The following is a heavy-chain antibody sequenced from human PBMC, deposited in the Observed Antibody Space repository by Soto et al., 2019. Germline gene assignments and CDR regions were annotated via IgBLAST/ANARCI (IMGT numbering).Heavy chain of an antibody. D-gene: IGHD2-15*01. CDR3: ATVAYCSGGSCYGRWFDP. CDR2: FDPEDGET. Sequence: GASVEVACRVSGYTLTELSMHCVRQAPRKGLEWMGGFDPEDGETIYAQKFQGRVTMTEDTSTDTAYMELSSLRSEDTAVYYCATVAYCSGGSCYGRWFDPWGQGTLVTVSS. J-gene: IGHJ5*02. CDR1: GYTLTELS. V-gene: IGHV1-24*01.